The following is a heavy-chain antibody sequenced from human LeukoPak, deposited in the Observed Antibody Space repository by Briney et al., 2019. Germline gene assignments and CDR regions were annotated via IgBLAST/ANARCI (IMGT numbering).Heavy chain of an antibody. V-gene: IGHV5-51*01. CDR1: GYSFTSYW. J-gene: IGHJ4*02. Sequence: GESLKISWKGSGYSFTSYWIGLVRQMPGKGLELMWIIYPGDSDTRYSPSFQGQITISADKSISTAYLQWSSLKASDTAMYYCARRFRTRGDYFDYWGQGTLVTVSS. CDR3: ARRFRTRGDYFDY. CDR2: IYPGDSDT. D-gene: IGHD1-14*01.